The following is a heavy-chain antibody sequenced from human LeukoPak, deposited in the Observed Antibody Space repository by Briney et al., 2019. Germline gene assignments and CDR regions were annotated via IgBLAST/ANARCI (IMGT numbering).Heavy chain of an antibody. CDR3: ASRSNIVLVPAANPFDY. CDR1: GESFSGYY. CDR2: INHSGST. V-gene: IGHV4-34*01. J-gene: IGHJ4*02. Sequence: SETLSLTCAVYGESFSGYYWSWIRQPPGKGLEWIGEINHSGSTNYNPSLKSRVTISVDTSKNQFSLKLSSVTAADTAVYYCASRSNIVLVPAANPFDYWGQGTLVTVSS. D-gene: IGHD2-2*01.